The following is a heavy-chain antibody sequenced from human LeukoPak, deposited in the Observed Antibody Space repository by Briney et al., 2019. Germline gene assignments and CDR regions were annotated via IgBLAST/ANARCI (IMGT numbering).Heavy chain of an antibody. J-gene: IGHJ3*02. D-gene: IGHD1-26*01. Sequence: GGSLRLSCAASGFTFSSYWMHWVRQAPGKGLVWVSRINSDGSSTSYADSVKGRFTISRDNAKNTLYLQMNSLRAEDTAVYYCAKDRYSGSYFSAFDIRGQGTMVTVSS. CDR3: AKDRYSGSYFSAFDI. CDR1: GFTFSSYW. CDR2: INSDGSST. V-gene: IGHV3-74*01.